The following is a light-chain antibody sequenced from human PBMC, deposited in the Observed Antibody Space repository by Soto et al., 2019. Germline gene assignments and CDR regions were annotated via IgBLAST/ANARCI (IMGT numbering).Light chain of an antibody. CDR1: SSNIGAGYD. CDR2: NNS. V-gene: IGLV1-40*01. Sequence: QSVLTQPPSVSGAPGQRVTISCTGSSSNIGAGYDVHWYQQLPGTAPKLLIYNNSNRPSGVPDRFSDSKSGTSASLAITGLQAEDEADYYCQSYDSSLSGSVFGGGTKLTVL. J-gene: IGLJ3*02. CDR3: QSYDSSLSGSV.